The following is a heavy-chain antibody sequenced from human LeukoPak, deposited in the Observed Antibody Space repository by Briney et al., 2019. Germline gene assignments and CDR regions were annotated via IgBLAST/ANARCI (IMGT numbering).Heavy chain of an antibody. D-gene: IGHD2/OR15-2a*01. J-gene: IGHJ4*02. Sequence: SETLSLTCTVSGGSISSGDYYWSWIRQPPGKGLEWIGYIYYSGSTYYNPSLKSRVSISVDTSKNQFSLKLSSVTAADTAAYYCARTLYVPYFDYWGQGTLVTVSS. V-gene: IGHV4-30-4*01. CDR1: GGSISSGDYY. CDR2: IYYSGST. CDR3: ARTLYVPYFDY.